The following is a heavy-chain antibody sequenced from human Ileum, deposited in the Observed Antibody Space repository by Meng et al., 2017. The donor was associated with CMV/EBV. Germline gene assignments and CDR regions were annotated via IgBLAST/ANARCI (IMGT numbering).Heavy chain of an antibody. Sequence: GESLKISCAASGFTFRSSWMSWVRQAPGKGLEWVANINDDGTWSLYVDSVKGRFIISRDNAQNSLYLQINSLRVDDTAMYFCEGGGGYWGRGTLVTVSS. CDR2: INDDGTWS. V-gene: IGHV3-7*04. J-gene: IGHJ4*02. CDR3: EGGGGY. CDR1: GFTFRSSW.